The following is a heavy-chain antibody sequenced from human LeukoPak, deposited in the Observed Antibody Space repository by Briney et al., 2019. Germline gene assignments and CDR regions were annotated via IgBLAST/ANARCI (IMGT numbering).Heavy chain of an antibody. CDR2: IYHSGST. J-gene: IGHJ4*02. Sequence: SETLSLTCTVSGGSISSSSYYWGWIRQPPGKGLEWIGSIYHSGSTYYNPSLKSRVTISVDTSKNQFSLKLSSVTAADTAVYYCARVWGVVWELLSYFDYWGQGTLVTVSS. V-gene: IGHV4-39*07. D-gene: IGHD1-26*01. CDR1: GGSISSSSYY. CDR3: ARVWGVVWELLSYFDY.